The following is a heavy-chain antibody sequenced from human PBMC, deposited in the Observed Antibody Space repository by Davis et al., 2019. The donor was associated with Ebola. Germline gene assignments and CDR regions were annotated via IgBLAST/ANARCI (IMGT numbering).Heavy chain of an antibody. J-gene: IGHJ4*02. CDR1: GFTFSSYA. CDR3: ARDPPRHDILTGLFDY. CDR2: ISGSGGST. Sequence: GESLKISCAASGFTFSSYAMSWVRQAPGKGLEWVSAISGSGGSTYYADSVKGRFTISRDNSKNTLYLQMNSLRAEDTAVYYCARDPPRHDILTGLFDYWGQGTLVTGSS. V-gene: IGHV3-23*01. D-gene: IGHD3-9*01.